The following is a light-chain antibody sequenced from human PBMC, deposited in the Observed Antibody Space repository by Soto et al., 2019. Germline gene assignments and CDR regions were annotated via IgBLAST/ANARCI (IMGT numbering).Light chain of an antibody. CDR1: QSVRRN. Sequence: EIVMTQSPATLSVSPGERATLSCRASQSVRRNLAWYQQKPGQAPRLLIYEASTRATGIPARFSGSGSGTEFTLTISSLQSEDFVVYYCQQYNDGPLTFGGVTRVEIK. CDR2: EAS. CDR3: QQYNDGPLT. V-gene: IGKV3-15*01. J-gene: IGKJ4*01.